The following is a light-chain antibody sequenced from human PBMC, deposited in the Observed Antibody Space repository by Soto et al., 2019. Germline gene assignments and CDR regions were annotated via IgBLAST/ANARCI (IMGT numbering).Light chain of an antibody. J-gene: IGKJ5*01. V-gene: IGKV3-15*01. Sequence: EIVLTQSPGTLSLSPGERATLSCRASQSLSSSYLAWYQQKPGQAPRLLIYRISTRATGVPARFSGSGSGTEFTLTISSLQSEDFAVYYCQQYNSWPPITFGQGTRLEIK. CDR2: RIS. CDR1: QSLSSSY. CDR3: QQYNSWPPIT.